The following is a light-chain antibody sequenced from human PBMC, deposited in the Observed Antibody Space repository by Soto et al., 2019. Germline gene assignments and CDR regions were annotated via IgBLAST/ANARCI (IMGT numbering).Light chain of an antibody. CDR1: SSDIGGYNY. Sequence: QSALTQPPSASGSPGQSVTISCTGTSSDIGGYNYVSWYQQHPGKAPKLMICEVSKRPSGVPDRFSGSKSGNTASLTVSGLQAEDEADYYCSSYAGSNTVAFGGGTKLTVL. CDR2: EVS. V-gene: IGLV2-8*01. CDR3: SSYAGSNTVA. J-gene: IGLJ2*01.